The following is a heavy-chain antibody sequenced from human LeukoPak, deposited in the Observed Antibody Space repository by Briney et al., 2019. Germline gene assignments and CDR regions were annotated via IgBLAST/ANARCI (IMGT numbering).Heavy chain of an antibody. Sequence: PSETLSLTCTVSGGSISSGSYYWSWIRQPAGKGLEWIGRIYTSGSTNYNPSLKSRVTISVDTSKNQFSLKLSSVTAADTAVYYCARDLAIAVAGNWFDPWGQGTLVTVSS. J-gene: IGHJ5*02. V-gene: IGHV4-61*02. D-gene: IGHD6-19*01. CDR2: IYTSGST. CDR3: ARDLAIAVAGNWFDP. CDR1: GGSISSGSYY.